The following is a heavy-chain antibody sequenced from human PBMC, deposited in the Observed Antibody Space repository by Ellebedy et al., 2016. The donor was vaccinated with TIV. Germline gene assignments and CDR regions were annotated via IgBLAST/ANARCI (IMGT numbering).Heavy chain of an antibody. Sequence: MPSETLSLTCGVSGGFVSSTRYYWAWIRQPPGKGLEWIGSIYYSGSAYYNPSLKSRVTVSVDTSKNQFSLNLSSVTAADTAVYYCARDPALPRGRFDTWGQGTLVTVST. V-gene: IGHV4-39*07. CDR2: IYYSGSA. J-gene: IGHJ5*02. CDR1: GGFVSSTRYY. CDR3: ARDPALPRGRFDT.